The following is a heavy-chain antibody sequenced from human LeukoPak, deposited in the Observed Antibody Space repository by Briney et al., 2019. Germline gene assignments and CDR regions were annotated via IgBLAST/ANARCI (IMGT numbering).Heavy chain of an antibody. Sequence: GGSLRLSCAASGFTVSSYWMHWVRQAPGKGLVWVSRINSDGSSTNYADSVKGRFTISRDNAKNTLYLQMNGLRVEDTAEYYCARGRGPYGWFDPWGQGTLVTVSS. J-gene: IGHJ5*02. CDR1: GFTVSSYW. CDR2: INSDGSST. V-gene: IGHV3-74*01. D-gene: IGHD3-10*01. CDR3: ARGRGPYGWFDP.